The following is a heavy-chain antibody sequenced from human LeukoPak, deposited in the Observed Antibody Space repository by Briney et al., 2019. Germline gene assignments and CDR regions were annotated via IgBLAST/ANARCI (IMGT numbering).Heavy chain of an antibody. J-gene: IGHJ4*02. CDR3: AREVRRGTYDY. V-gene: IGHV1-8*01. Sequence: ASVKVSCKASGYTFTSYSINWVRQATGQGLEWMGWMNPNSGGSGPAQKFQGRVTVTWNTPISTAYMELSSLTSDDTAVYYCAREVRRGTYDYWGQGTLVTVTP. CDR2: MNPNSGGS. D-gene: IGHD3-16*01. CDR1: GYTFTSYS.